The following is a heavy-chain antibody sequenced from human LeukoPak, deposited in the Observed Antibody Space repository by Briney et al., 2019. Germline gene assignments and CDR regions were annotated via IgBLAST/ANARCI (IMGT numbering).Heavy chain of an antibody. V-gene: IGHV3-21*01. CDR2: ISSSSSYI. J-gene: IGHJ4*02. Sequence: GGSLRLSCAASGFTFSSYAMSWVRQAPGKGLEWVSSISSSSSYIYYADSVKGRFTISRDNAKNSLYLQMNSLRAEDTAVYYCARVGEIYDSNGHIDYWGQGTLVTVSS. CDR1: GFTFSSYA. CDR3: ARVGEIYDSNGHIDY. D-gene: IGHD3-22*01.